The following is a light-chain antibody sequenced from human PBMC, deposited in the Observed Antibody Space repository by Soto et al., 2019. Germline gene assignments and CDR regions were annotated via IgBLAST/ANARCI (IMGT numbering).Light chain of an antibody. CDR2: GTS. CDR1: QSVPRSY. CDR3: QQYGRSIT. J-gene: IGKJ5*01. Sequence: IVLTQSPNTLSLSPGERATLSCRAGQSVPRSYLAWYQQKPGQAPRLLIYGTSSRATGIPDRFSGSGSGTDFTLTISRLEPEDFAMFYCQQYGRSITFGQGTRLEIK. V-gene: IGKV3-20*01.